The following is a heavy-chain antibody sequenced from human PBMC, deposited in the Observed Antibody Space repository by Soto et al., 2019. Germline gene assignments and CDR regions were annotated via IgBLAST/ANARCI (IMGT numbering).Heavy chain of an antibody. V-gene: IGHV3-30-3*01. CDR3: ARAVGATDY. J-gene: IGHJ4*02. CDR2: ISYDGSNK. Sequence: QVQLVESGGGVVQPGRSLRLSCAASGFTFSSYAMHWVRQAPGKGLEWVAVISYDGSNKSYADSVKGRFTISRDNSKNTLYLQMNSLRAEDTAVDYCARAVGATDYWGQGTLVTVSS. CDR1: GFTFSSYA. D-gene: IGHD1-26*01.